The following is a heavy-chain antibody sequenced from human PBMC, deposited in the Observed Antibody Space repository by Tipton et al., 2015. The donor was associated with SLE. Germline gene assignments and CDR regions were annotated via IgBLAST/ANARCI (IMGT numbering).Heavy chain of an antibody. Sequence: SLRLSCVVSGFTFSRYWMSWVRQAPGKGLEWVAFIRYDGSNKYYADSVKGRFTISRDNSKNTLYLQMNSLRAEDTAVYYCALAYYFDYWGQGTLVTVSS. CDR3: ALAYYFDY. V-gene: IGHV3-30*02. CDR2: IRYDGSNK. J-gene: IGHJ4*02. CDR1: GFTFSRYW.